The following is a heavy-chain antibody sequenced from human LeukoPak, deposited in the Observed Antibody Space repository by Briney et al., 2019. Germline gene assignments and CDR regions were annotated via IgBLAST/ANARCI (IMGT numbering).Heavy chain of an antibody. V-gene: IGHV1-69*01. D-gene: IGHD3-10*01. CDR1: GGTFSSYA. CDR3: AGNYYGSGSYNY. CDR2: IIPIFGTA. Sequence: SVKVSCKASGGTFSSYAISWVRQAPGQGLEWMGGIIPIFGTANYAQKFQGRVTITADESTSTAYMELSSLRSEDTAVYYCAGNYYGSGSYNYWGQGTLVTVSS. J-gene: IGHJ4*02.